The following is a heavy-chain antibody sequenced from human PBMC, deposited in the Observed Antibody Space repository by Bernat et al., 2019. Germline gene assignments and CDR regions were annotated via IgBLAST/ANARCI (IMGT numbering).Heavy chain of an antibody. J-gene: IGHJ5*02. Sequence: QVQLVQSGAEVKKPGASVKVSCKVSGYTLTELSMHWVRQAPGKGLEWMGGFDPEDGETIYAQKFQGTFTMTEDTSTDTAYMELRSLRSEDTAVYYCATAVHYYGSGSWFDPWGQGTLVTVSS. V-gene: IGHV1-24*01. D-gene: IGHD3-10*01. CDR1: GYTLTELS. CDR2: FDPEDGET. CDR3: ATAVHYYGSGSWFDP.